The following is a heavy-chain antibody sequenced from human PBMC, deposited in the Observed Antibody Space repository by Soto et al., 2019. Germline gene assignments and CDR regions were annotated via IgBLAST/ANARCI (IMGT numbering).Heavy chain of an antibody. Sequence: QVQLVQSGVEVKKPGASVKVTCTASGYPFTSYGISWVRQAPGQGLEWMGWISPYNGNTKNAQKLQGRVTMTTDTSTTTAYMDLRSLISDDKAVYYCARHRAGDSNHYGMDVWGRGTTVTVSS. CDR3: ARHRAGDSNHYGMDV. V-gene: IGHV1-18*01. CDR2: ISPYNGNT. D-gene: IGHD2-21*01. J-gene: IGHJ6*02. CDR1: GYPFTSYG.